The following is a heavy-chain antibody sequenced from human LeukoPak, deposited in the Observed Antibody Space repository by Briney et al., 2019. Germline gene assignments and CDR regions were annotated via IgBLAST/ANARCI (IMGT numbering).Heavy chain of an antibody. D-gene: IGHD3-22*01. CDR3: ASRTPIYDSSYSFDY. J-gene: IGHJ4*02. Sequence: ASVKVSCKASGGTFSSYAISWVRQAPGQGLEWMGGIIPIFGTANYAQKFQGRVTMTEDTSTDTAYMELSSLRSEDTAVYYCASRTPIYDSSYSFDYWGQGTLVTVSS. V-gene: IGHV1-69*06. CDR1: GGTFSSYA. CDR2: IIPIFGTA.